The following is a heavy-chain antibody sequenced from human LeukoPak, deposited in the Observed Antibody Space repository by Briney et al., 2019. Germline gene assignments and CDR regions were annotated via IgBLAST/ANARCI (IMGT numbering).Heavy chain of an antibody. D-gene: IGHD2-15*01. V-gene: IGHV4-34*01. CDR2: TYHSGST. J-gene: IGHJ6*03. CDR1: GGSFSGYY. Sequence: SETLSLTCAVYGGSFSGYYWSWIRQPPGKGLEWIGETYHSGSTNYNSSLKSRVTISLDTSKNQFSLKLSSVTAADTAVYYCARGRRIVVVLGATRTHRDYYMDVWGKGTTVTVSS. CDR3: ARGRRIVVVLGATRTHRDYYMDV.